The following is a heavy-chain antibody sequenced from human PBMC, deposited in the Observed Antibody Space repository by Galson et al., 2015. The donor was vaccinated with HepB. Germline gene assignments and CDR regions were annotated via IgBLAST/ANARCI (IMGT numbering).Heavy chain of an antibody. CDR2: IIPIFGTA. V-gene: IGHV1-69*13. CDR3: AILGMGYSSGWYGFDY. D-gene: IGHD6-19*01. J-gene: IGHJ4*02. Sequence: SVKVSCKASGGTFSSYAISWVRQAPGQGLEWMGGIIPIFGTANYAQKFQGRVTITADESTSTAYMELSSLRSEDTAVYYCAILGMGYSSGWYGFDYWGQGTLVTVSS. CDR1: GGTFSSYA.